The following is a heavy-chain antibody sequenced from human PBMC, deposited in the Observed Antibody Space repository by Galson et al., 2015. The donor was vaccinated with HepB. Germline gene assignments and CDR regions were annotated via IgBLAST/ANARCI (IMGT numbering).Heavy chain of an antibody. J-gene: IGHJ2*01. D-gene: IGHD3-22*01. CDR1: GFTFKNYA. CDR2: ISSNGGST. CDR3: VRTYYDSTGFSKNWYFDL. Sequence: SLRLSCAASGFTFKNYAMHWVRQAPGKGLEYVSTISSNGGSTYYAKSVTGRFTISRDNSKNTLYLQMGSLRAEDMAVYYFVRTYYDSTGFSKNWYFDLWGRGTLVTFSS. V-gene: IGHV3-64*01.